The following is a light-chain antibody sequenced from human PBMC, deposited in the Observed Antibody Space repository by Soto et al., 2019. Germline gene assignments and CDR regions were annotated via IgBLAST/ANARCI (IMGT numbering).Light chain of an antibody. CDR1: SSDVGGYNY. Sequence: QSALTQPASVPGSPGQSITISCTGTSSDVGGYNYVSWYQQHPGKAPKLMIYDVSNRPSGVSNRFSGSKSGNTASLTISGLQAEDEADYYCRSYTSSSTLYVFGTGTKVTVL. J-gene: IGLJ1*01. CDR3: RSYTSSSTLYV. V-gene: IGLV2-14*01. CDR2: DVS.